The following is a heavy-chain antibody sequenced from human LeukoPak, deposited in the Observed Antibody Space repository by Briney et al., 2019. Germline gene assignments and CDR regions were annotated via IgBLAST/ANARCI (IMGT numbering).Heavy chain of an antibody. D-gene: IGHD2-21*02. Sequence: PGGSLRLSCEVSGFSFDVFTMYWVRQSPEKGLECVSFISWDGGITHYMDSVKGRFTISIDNNKNFLYLQMNDLRTEDTAIYYCAKGAVVTPGFFDYWGQGTLVTVSS. CDR2: ISWDGGIT. J-gene: IGHJ4*02. V-gene: IGHV3-43*01. CDR3: AKGAVVTPGFFDY. CDR1: GFSFDVFT.